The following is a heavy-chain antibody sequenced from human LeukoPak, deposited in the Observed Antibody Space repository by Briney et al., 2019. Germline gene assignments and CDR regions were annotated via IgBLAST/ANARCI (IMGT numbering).Heavy chain of an antibody. V-gene: IGHV3-30*03. D-gene: IGHD6-25*01. CDR1: GFSFTNYA. Sequence: GGSLRLSCTGSGFSFTNYAMHWVRQAPGEGLEWVAVISYDESKIYYADSVKGRFTISRDLSTNALYLQMNSLTTEDTAMYFCARRPVAAEYFQHWGQGTLVTVSS. CDR2: ISYDESKI. J-gene: IGHJ1*01. CDR3: ARRPVAAEYFQH.